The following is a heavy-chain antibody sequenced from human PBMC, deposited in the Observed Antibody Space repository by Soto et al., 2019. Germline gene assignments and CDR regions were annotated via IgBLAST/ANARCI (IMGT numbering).Heavy chain of an antibody. V-gene: IGHV4-31*03. CDR1: GGSISSGGYY. CDR2: IYYSGST. Sequence: QVQLQESGPGLVKPSQTLSLTCTVSGGSISSGGYYWSWIRQHPGKGLAWIGYIYYSGSTYYNPSLRSRVTISVDTSKNHFSLKLSSVTAADTAVYYCARDPPYYYDSSGYRGSNDDFDIWGQGTMVTVSS. CDR3: ARDPPYYYDSSGYRGSNDDFDI. D-gene: IGHD3-22*01. J-gene: IGHJ3*02.